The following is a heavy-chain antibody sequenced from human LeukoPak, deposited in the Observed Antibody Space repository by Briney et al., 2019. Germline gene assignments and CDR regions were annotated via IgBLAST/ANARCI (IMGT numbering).Heavy chain of an antibody. Sequence: ASVKVSRKASGYTFTSYGITRVRQAPGQGLEWMGGISAYNGNTNYAPKLQGRVTMTKHKTTTTAYMELRSLRCDAPAGYYVAGEALTGYGGYWREGTRVSVSS. CDR1: GYTFTSYG. V-gene: IGHV1-18*01. CDR2: ISAYNGNT. CDR3: AGEALTGYGGY. J-gene: IGHJ4*02. D-gene: IGHD4-23*01.